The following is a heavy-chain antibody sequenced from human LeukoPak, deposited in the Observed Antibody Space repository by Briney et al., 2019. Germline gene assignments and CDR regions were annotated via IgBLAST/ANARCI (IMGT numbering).Heavy chain of an antibody. J-gene: IGHJ4*02. CDR1: GFSFGSHA. CDR3: AKVRYSYVQGYFDY. CDR2: ICGSVSGSGDCT. Sequence: GGSLRLSCAASGFSFGSHAMSWVRQAAGKGLEWVSEICGSVSGSGDCTHYTDSVKGRFTISRDNSKNTLYLQMNSLRAEDTAVYYCAKVRYSYVQGYFDYWGQGTLVTVSS. D-gene: IGHD5-18*01. V-gene: IGHV3-23*01.